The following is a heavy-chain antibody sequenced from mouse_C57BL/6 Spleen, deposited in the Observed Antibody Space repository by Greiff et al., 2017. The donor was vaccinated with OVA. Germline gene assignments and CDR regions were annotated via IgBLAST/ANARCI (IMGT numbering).Heavy chain of an antibody. CDR2: ISYDGSN. Sequence: EVQLQESGPGLVKPSQSLSLTCSVTGYSITSGYYWNWIRQFPGNKLEWMGYISYDGSNNYNPSLKTRISITRDTSKNQFFLKLNSVTTEDTATYYCAGYYWYFDVWGTGTTVTVSS. V-gene: IGHV3-6*01. CDR3: AGYYWYFDV. D-gene: IGHD2-2*01. J-gene: IGHJ1*03. CDR1: GYSITSGYY.